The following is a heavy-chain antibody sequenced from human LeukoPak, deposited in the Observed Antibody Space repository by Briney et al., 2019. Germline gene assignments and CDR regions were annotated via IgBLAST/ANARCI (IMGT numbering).Heavy chain of an antibody. J-gene: IGHJ5*01. CDR2: ISSTSAYI. D-gene: IGHD6-19*01. Sequence: GRSLRLSCAASGLALRSYTVTWVRQAPGKGLEWVSSISSTSAYIYYAESVKGRFSISRDNVDNVVHLQMSSLRNEDTAFYYCARVAVAGPTGWFDSWGQGTLVTVSS. V-gene: IGHV3-21*01. CDR1: GLALRSYT. CDR3: ARVAVAGPTGWFDS.